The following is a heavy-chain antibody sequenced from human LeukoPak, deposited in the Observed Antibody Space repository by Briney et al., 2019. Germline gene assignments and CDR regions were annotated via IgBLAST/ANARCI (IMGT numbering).Heavy chain of an antibody. CDR3: ARRQYQLNKPPFDY. CDR1: GYSFTSYW. V-gene: IGHV5-51*01. Sequence: GESLKISCKGSGYSFTSYWIGWVRQMPGKDLEWMGIIDPRDSDTKYSPSFRGQVTISAAKSINTAYLQWSSLQASDTAIYYCARRQYQLNKPPFDYWGQGTQVTVSS. D-gene: IGHD2-2*01. CDR2: IDPRDSDT. J-gene: IGHJ4*02.